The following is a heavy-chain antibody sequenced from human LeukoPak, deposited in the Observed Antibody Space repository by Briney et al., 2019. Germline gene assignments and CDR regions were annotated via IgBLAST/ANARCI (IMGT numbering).Heavy chain of an antibody. CDR1: GFTFSDYY. CDR3: ARDPILGAMSLDY. Sequence: GGSLRLSCAASGFTFSDYYMSWIRQAPGKGLEWVSYISSSGSTIYYADSVKGRFTISRDNAKNSLYLQMNSLRAEDTAVYYCARDPILGAMSLDYWGQGTLVTVSS. CDR2: ISSSGSTI. D-gene: IGHD1-26*01. J-gene: IGHJ4*02. V-gene: IGHV3-11*04.